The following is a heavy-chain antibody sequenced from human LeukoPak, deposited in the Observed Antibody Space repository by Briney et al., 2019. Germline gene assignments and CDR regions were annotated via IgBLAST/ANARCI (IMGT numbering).Heavy chain of an antibody. D-gene: IGHD6-19*01. J-gene: IGHJ6*03. CDR1: GFTFSSYG. Sequence: GGSLRLSCAASGFTFSSYGMHWVRQAPGKGLEWVANIKQDGSEKYYVDSVKGRFTISRDNAKNSLYLQMNSLRAEDTAVYYCARGRIAVAGTYIPSNWGPQLYYMDVWGKGTTVTVSS. CDR3: ARGRIAVAGTYIPSNWGPQLYYMDV. CDR2: IKQDGSEK. V-gene: IGHV3-7*01.